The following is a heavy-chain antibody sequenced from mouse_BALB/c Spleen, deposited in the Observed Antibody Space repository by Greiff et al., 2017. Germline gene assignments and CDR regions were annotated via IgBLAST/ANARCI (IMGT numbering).Heavy chain of an antibody. CDR2: IDPENGNT. D-gene: IGHD1-1*01. V-gene: IGHV14-1*02. J-gene: IGHJ2*01. CDR3: ASITTVVAKGGY. Sequence: VQLKQSGAELVRPGALVKLSCKASGFNIKDYYMHWVKQRPEQGLEWIGWIDPENGNTIYDPKFQGKASITADTSSNTAYLQLSSLTSEDTAVYYCASITTVVAKGGYWGQGTTLTVSS. CDR1: GFNIKDYY.